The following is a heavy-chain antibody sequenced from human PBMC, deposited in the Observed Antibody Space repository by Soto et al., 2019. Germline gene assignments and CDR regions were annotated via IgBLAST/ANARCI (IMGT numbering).Heavy chain of an antibody. D-gene: IGHD2-2*01. J-gene: IGHJ4*02. CDR2: ISYDESIK. CDR1: GFTFSSYA. Sequence: VGSLRLSCSVSGFTFSSYAMNWVRQAPGKGLEWVAVISYDESIKYYADSVRGRFTISRDNSKNTLYLQMNSLRPEDSAVYYCANGRDRYCSSPICAHRMWHFEYWGRGTLVTASS. CDR3: ANGRDRYCSSPICAHRMWHFEY. V-gene: IGHV3-30-3*01.